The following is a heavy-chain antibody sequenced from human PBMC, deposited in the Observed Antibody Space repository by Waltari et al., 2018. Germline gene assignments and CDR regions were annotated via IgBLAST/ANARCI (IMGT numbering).Heavy chain of an antibody. CDR3: ARPDIAAAGIRYYYGMDV. V-gene: IGHV3-7*01. Sequence: EVQLVESGGGLVQPGGSLRLSCAASGFTFSSYWMSWVRQAPGKGLEWVANLKQDGSEKYYVDSVKGRFTISRDNAKNSLYLQMNSLRAEDTAVYYCARPDIAAAGIRYYYGMDVWGQGTTVTVSS. J-gene: IGHJ6*02. CDR2: LKQDGSEK. CDR1: GFTFSSYW. D-gene: IGHD6-13*01.